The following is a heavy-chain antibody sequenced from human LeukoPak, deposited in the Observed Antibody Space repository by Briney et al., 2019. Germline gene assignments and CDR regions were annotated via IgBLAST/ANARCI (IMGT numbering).Heavy chain of an antibody. CDR1: GGSISSSNW. CDR3: ARPVYGSGRNAFDI. V-gene: IGHV4-4*02. CDR2: IYHSGST. D-gene: IGHD3-10*01. Sequence: PSGTLFLTCAVSGGSISSSNWWSWVRQPPGKGLEWIGEIYHSGSTNNNPSLKSRVTISVDTSKNQFSLKLSSVTAADTAAYYCARPVYGSGRNAFDIWGQGTMVTVSS. J-gene: IGHJ3*02.